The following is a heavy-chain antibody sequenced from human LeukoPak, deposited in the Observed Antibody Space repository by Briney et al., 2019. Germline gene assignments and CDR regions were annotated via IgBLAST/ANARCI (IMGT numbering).Heavy chain of an antibody. CDR2: INSDGSST. CDR3: ARAVGHAAGWFDP. D-gene: IGHD6-19*01. Sequence: GGSLRLSCAASGFTFSSYWMHWVRQAPGKGLVWVSRINSDGSSTSYADSVKGRFTISRDNAKNTLYLRMNSLRAEDTAVYYCARAVGHAAGWFDPWGQGTLVTVSS. CDR1: GFTFSSYW. J-gene: IGHJ5*02. V-gene: IGHV3-74*01.